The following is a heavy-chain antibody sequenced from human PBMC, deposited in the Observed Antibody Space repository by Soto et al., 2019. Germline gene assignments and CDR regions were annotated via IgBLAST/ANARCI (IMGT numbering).Heavy chain of an antibody. J-gene: IGHJ6*02. D-gene: IGHD6-6*01. Sequence: GGSLRLSCAASGFTFSSYAMHWVRQAPGKGLEWVAVISYDGSNKYYADSVKGRFTISRDNSKNTLYLQMNSLRAEDTAVYYCARALGQLEPYYYYGMDVWGQGTTVTVSS. CDR2: ISYDGSNK. V-gene: IGHV3-30-3*01. CDR3: ARALGQLEPYYYYGMDV. CDR1: GFTFSSYA.